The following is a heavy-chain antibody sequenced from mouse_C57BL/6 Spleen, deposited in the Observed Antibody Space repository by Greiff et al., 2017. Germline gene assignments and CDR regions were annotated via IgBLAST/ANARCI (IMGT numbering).Heavy chain of an antibody. D-gene: IGHD2-4*01. J-gene: IGHJ3*01. CDR2: IDPENGDT. CDR3: TVGLRRGFAY. V-gene: IGHV14-4*01. Sequence: VQLKQSGAELVRPGASVKLSCTASGFNIKDDYMHWVKQRPEQGLEWIGWIDPENGDTEYASKFQGKATITADTSSNTAYLQLSSLTSEDTAVYYCTVGLRRGFAYWGQGTLVTVSA. CDR1: GFNIKDDY.